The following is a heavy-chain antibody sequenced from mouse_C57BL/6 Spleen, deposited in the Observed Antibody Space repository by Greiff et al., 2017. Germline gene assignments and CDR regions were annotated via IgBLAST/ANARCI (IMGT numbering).Heavy chain of an antibody. V-gene: IGHV2-6-1*01. CDR2: IWSDGST. CDR1: GFSLTSYG. Sequence: VKLKESGPGLVAPSQSLSITCTVSGFSLTSYGVHWVRQPPGKGLEWLVVIWSDGSTTYNSALKSRLSISKDNSKSQVFLKMNSLQTDDTAMYYCARHHGNYPAWFAYWGQGTLVTVSA. CDR3: ARHHGNYPAWFAY. J-gene: IGHJ3*01. D-gene: IGHD2-1*01.